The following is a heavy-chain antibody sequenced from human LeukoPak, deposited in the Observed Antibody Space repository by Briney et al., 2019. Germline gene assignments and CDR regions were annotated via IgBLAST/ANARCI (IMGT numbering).Heavy chain of an antibody. D-gene: IGHD2-8*02. CDR3: XXXFXVTYSTGGXXXXKPXXFDX. V-gene: IGHV3-23*01. J-gene: IGHJ4*01. CDR1: GFTFSSYA. Sequence: GGSLRLSCAASGFTFSSYAVSWVRQAPGKGLEWVSSISGGDNSTYYADSVKGRFTISRDNSKNTLYLQMNSLRAGDTAVYYXXXXFXVTYSTGGXXXXKPXXFDXWGHGTLVTVSS. CDR2: ISGGDNST.